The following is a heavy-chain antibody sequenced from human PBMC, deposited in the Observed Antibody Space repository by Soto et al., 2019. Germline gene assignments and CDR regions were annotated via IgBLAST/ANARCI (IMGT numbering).Heavy chain of an antibody. V-gene: IGHV1-69*13. D-gene: IGHD5-18*01. CDR2: IIPIFGKP. CDR3: ASDGTAMAPTGFNY. Sequence: SVKVYRKATGRTFLSYAISWVRQAPGQGLEWLGGIIPIFGKPNYAQKCQGRVTITADESTSTAYMELSSLRPEDTAVYYCASDGTAMAPTGFNYWGQGTLVTVSS. CDR1: GRTFLSYA. J-gene: IGHJ4*02.